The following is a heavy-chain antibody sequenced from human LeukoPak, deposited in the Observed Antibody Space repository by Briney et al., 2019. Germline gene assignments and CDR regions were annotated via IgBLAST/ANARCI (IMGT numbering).Heavy chain of an antibody. CDR3: ARQGQWLAPDY. CDR2: IYPGDSDT. CDR1: GYSFTSYW. D-gene: IGHD6-19*01. J-gene: IGHJ4*02. V-gene: IGHV5-51*01. Sequence: GESQKISCKGSGYSFTSYWIAGVRQMPGKGLEWMGIIYPGDSDTRYSPSFQGQVTISADKSISTAYLQWSSLKASDTAMYYCARQGQWLAPDYWGQGTLVTVSS.